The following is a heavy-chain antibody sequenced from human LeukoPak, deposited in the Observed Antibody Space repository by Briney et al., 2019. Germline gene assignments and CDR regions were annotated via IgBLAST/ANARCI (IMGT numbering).Heavy chain of an antibody. CDR2: IKYDGNEE. CDR1: GFTFSSYW. Sequence: GRSLRLSCAASGFTFSSYWMSWMRQAPGKGLEWVANIKYDGNEEYYVDSVKGRFTISRDNAKNSLYLQLNSLRVEDAAVYYCKSGGAAPGSFDYWGQGTLVTVSP. D-gene: IGHD1-1*01. CDR3: KSGGAAPGSFDY. V-gene: IGHV3-7*01. J-gene: IGHJ4*02.